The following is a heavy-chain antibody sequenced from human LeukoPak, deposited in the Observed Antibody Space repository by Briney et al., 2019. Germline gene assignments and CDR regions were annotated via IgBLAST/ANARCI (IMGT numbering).Heavy chain of an antibody. CDR1: GFTSSNYA. CDR3: TTAPRGYCSGGSCSYAFDI. D-gene: IGHD2-15*01. CDR2: IKSKSDGGTT. Sequence: PGGSLRLSCVDSGFTSSNYAMSWVRQAPGGGLEWVGRIKSKSDGGTTDYAAPVKGRFTISRDDSKNTLYLQMNSLKTEDTAVYYCTTAPRGYCSGGSCSYAFDIWGQGTMVTVSS. V-gene: IGHV3-15*01. J-gene: IGHJ3*02.